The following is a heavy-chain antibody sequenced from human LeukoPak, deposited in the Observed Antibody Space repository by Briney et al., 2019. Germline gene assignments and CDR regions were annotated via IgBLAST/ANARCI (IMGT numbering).Heavy chain of an antibody. D-gene: IGHD6-19*01. CDR3: ARGGGAVAKEQEYFQH. J-gene: IGHJ1*01. Sequence: ASVKVSCKASGYTFTSYYMHWVRQAPGQGLEWMGIINPSGGSTSYAQKFQGRVTITADKSTSTAYMELSSLRSEDTAVYYCARGGGAVAKEQEYFQHWGQGTLVTVSS. V-gene: IGHV1-46*01. CDR2: INPSGGST. CDR1: GYTFTSYY.